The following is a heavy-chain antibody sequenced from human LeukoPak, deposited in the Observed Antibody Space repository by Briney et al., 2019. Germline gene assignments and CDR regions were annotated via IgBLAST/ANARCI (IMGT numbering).Heavy chain of an antibody. Sequence: GGSLRLSCAASGFTFSDYYMSWIRQAPGKGLEWVSYISSSGSTIYYADSVKGRFTIPRDNAKNSLYLQMNSLRAEDTAVYYCARDQYYYGSGSYYNVVYWGQGTLVTVSS. CDR1: GFTFSDYY. J-gene: IGHJ4*02. CDR3: ARDQYYYGSGSYYNVVY. D-gene: IGHD3-10*01. CDR2: ISSSGSTI. V-gene: IGHV3-11*01.